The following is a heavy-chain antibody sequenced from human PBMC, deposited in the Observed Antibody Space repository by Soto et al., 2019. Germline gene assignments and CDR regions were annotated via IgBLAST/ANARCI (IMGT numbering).Heavy chain of an antibody. Sequence: PGGSLRLSCAASGFIFNDYTMNWVRQAPGKGLEWVSFISRSSTTIYYADSVKGRFTISRDNAKRSLFLQMNSLRDEDTAVYYCARVGKDIIATLYHDYYGLDVWGQGTTVTVSS. CDR3: ARVGKDIIATLYHDYYGLDV. V-gene: IGHV3-48*02. D-gene: IGHD2-15*01. CDR1: GFIFNDYT. CDR2: ISRSSTTI. J-gene: IGHJ6*02.